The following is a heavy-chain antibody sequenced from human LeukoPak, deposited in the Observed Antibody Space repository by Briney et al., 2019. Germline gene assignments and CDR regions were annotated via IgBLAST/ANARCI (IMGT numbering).Heavy chain of an antibody. Sequence: PGGSLRLSCAASGFTFSSSWMSWVRQAPGKGLEWVATIKEDGSDKYYVDSVKGRFTTSRDNAKNSLSLQINSLRAEDTAVYYCARYGNLGYWGQGTLVTVSS. V-gene: IGHV3-7*01. CDR3: ARYGNLGY. J-gene: IGHJ4*02. CDR2: IKEDGSDK. CDR1: GFTFSSSW. D-gene: IGHD1-26*01.